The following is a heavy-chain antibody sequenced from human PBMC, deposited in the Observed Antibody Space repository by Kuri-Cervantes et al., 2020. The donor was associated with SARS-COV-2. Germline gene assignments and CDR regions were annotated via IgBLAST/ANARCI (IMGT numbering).Heavy chain of an antibody. Sequence: GGSLRLSCAASGFSFNNAWMNWVRQAPGKGREGVGRSRSETDGGTTDYIAPLKGRFTISRDDSKNTLYLPMNSLASEDTAVYYCPAGTYSFGFGLLLYWGQGTLVTVSS. CDR2: SRSETDGGTT. CDR3: PAGTYSFGFGLLLY. D-gene: IGHD5-18*01. CDR1: GFSFNNAW. V-gene: IGHV3-15*07. J-gene: IGHJ4*02.